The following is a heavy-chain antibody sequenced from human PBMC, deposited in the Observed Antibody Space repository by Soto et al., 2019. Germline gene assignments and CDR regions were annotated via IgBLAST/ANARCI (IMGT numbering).Heavy chain of an antibody. J-gene: IGHJ4*02. CDR2: INAGNGDT. V-gene: IGHV1-3*01. D-gene: IGHD1-1*01. Sequence: QVQLVQPGAEVKKPGASVKVSCKASGYTFTSYAMHWVRQAPGQRLEWMGWINAGNGDTKYSQKFQGRVTITRDTSARTAYMELRSLGSEDTAVYYFARGENWNRIDYWGQGTLVTVSS. CDR3: ARGENWNRIDY. CDR1: GYTFTSYA.